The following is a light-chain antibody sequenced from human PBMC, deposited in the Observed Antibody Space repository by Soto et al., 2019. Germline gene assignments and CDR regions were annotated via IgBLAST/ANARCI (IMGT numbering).Light chain of an antibody. CDR3: MQATQFPYT. J-gene: IGKJ2*01. Sequence: DIGMTQTPLLPVTLGQPAFISCRSSQSLVHSDGKTYLSWLQQRPGQPPRLLISKISNRFSGVPDRFSGSGAGTDFTLKISRVEAEDVGVYYCMQATQFPYTFGQGTKLEIK. V-gene: IGKV2-24*01. CDR2: KIS. CDR1: QSLVHSDGKTY.